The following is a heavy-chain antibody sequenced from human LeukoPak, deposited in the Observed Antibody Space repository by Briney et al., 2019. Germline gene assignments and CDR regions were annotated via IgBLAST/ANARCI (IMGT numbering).Heavy chain of an antibody. CDR2: IYYSGST. Sequence: SETLSLTCTDSGDSLSIYNWSWVRQPPRKGLGRIGYIYYSGSTNYNPSLKSRVTISVDTSKNQFSLKLSSVTAADTAVYYCARASIAAALSADYWGQGTLVTVSS. CDR1: GDSLSIYN. D-gene: IGHD6-13*01. V-gene: IGHV4-59*01. J-gene: IGHJ4*02. CDR3: ARASIAAALSADY.